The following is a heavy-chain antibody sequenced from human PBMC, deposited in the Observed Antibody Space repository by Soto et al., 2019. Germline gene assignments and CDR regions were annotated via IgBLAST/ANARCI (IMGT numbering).Heavy chain of an antibody. CDR1: GFTFSNAW. CDR2: ISYDGSKK. V-gene: IGHV3-30*18. D-gene: IGHD3-16*01. J-gene: IGHJ4*02. CDR3: AKDRVESGLGEIDY. Sequence: VQLVESGGGLVKPGGSLRLSCAASGFTFSNAWMSWVRQAPGKGLEWVAIISYDGSKKYYADSVKGRFTISRDNSKNTLYLQMNSLRVEDTAVYYCAKDRVESGLGEIDYWGQGTLVTVSS.